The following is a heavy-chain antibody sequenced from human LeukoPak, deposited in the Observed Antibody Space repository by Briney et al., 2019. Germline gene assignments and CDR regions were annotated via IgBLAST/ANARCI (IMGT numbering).Heavy chain of an antibody. CDR3: AREVVSHCSSTSCHHPFDY. CDR2: IIPIFGTA. CDR1: GGTFSSYA. Sequence: GASVKVSCKASGGTFSSYAISWVRQAPGQGLEWMGGIIPIFGTANYAQKSQGRVTITADKSTSTAYMELSSLRSEDTAVYYCAREVVSHCSSTSCHHPFDYWGQGTLVTVSS. V-gene: IGHV1-69*06. D-gene: IGHD2-2*01. J-gene: IGHJ4*02.